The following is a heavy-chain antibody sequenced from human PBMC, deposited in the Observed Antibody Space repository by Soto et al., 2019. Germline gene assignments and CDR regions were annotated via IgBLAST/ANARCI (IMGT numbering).Heavy chain of an antibody. D-gene: IGHD4-17*01. CDR3: ARDPNDPAYGDLQFDY. CDR2: ISDDGSNK. V-gene: IGHV3-30-3*01. Sequence: QVQLVESGGGVVQPGRSLRLSCAASGFTFSSYAMHWVRQAPGKGLEGVAVISDDGSNKYYADSVKGRFTISRDNSKNTLYLQMNGLRAEESDVYYCARDPNDPAYGDLQFDYWGQGTLVTVSS. CDR1: GFTFSSYA. J-gene: IGHJ4*02.